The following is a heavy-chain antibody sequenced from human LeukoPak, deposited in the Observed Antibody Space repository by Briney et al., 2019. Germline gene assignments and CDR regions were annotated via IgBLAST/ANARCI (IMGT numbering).Heavy chain of an antibody. V-gene: IGHV1-69*05. CDR3: ARDRDSSGYPEYFQH. CDR2: IIPIFGTA. Sequence: ASVKVSCKASGGTFSSYAISWVRQAPGQGLEWVGRIIPIFGTANYAQKFQGRVTITTDESTSTAYMELSSLRSEDTAVYYCARDRDSSGYPEYFQHWGQGTLVTVSS. J-gene: IGHJ1*01. CDR1: GGTFSSYA. D-gene: IGHD3-22*01.